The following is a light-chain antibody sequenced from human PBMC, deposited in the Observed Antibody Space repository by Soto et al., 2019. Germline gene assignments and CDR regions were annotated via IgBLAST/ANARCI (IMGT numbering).Light chain of an antibody. CDR1: QSGNIY. CDR3: QQRRSWPIT. J-gene: IGKJ5*01. CDR2: DAS. Sequence: EIVLTQSPATLSLSPGERATLSCRASQSGNIYLAWYQQKPGQAPRILIYDASNRATGLPARSICSGSETDFTLTISSLEPEDFAVYYCQQRRSWPITFGQGTRLEIK. V-gene: IGKV3-11*01.